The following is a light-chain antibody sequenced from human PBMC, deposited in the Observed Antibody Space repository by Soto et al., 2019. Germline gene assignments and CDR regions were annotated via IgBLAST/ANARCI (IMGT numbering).Light chain of an antibody. CDR3: QQYGNSRYT. CDR2: DTS. Sequence: ENVLTQSPGTLSLSPGEGATLSCRASESVSNNYLAWYQQKPGQAPRLLIYDTSSRATGIPDRFSGSGSGTDVTLTISRLEPEDFAVYYCQQYGNSRYTFGQGTKLEIK. J-gene: IGKJ2*01. V-gene: IGKV3-20*01. CDR1: ESVSNNY.